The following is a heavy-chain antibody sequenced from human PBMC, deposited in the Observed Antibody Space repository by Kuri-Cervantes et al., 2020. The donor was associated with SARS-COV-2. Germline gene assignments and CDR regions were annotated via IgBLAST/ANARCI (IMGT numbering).Heavy chain of an antibody. CDR1: GYTLTELS. V-gene: IGHV1-24*01. D-gene: IGHD6-6*01. CDR2: FDPEDGET. J-gene: IGHJ5*02. Sequence: ASVKVSCKVAGYTLTELSMHWVRQAPGKGLEWMGGFDPEDGETIYAQKFQGRVTMTEDTSTDTAYMELSSLRSEDTAVYYCARDSAGLYSSSSWNWFDPWGQGTLVTVSS. CDR3: ARDSAGLYSSSSWNWFDP.